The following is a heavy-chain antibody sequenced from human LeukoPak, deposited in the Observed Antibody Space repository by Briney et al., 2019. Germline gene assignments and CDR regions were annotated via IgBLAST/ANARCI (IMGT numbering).Heavy chain of an antibody. D-gene: IGHD2-2*01. J-gene: IGHJ6*02. V-gene: IGHV4-34*01. CDR2: INHSGST. Sequence: SETLSLTCAVYGGSFSGYYWSWIRQPPGKGLEWIGEINHSGSTNYNPSLKSRVTISVDTSKSQFSLKLSSVTAADTAVYYCARATIVVVPAATITDSRYGMDVWGQGTTVTVSS. CDR3: ARATIVVVPAATITDSRYGMDV. CDR1: GGSFSGYY.